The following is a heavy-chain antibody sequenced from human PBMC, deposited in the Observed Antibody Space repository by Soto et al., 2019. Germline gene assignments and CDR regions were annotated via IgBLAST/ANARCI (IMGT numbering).Heavy chain of an antibody. CDR2: IYYSGST. CDR1: GGSISSGDYY. J-gene: IGHJ5*02. Sequence: SETLSLTCTFSGGSISSGDYYWSWIRQPPGKGLEWIGYIYYSGSTYYNPSLKSRVTISVDTSKNQFSLKLNSVTAADTAVYYCARGFGELSNWFDPWGQGTLVTVSS. CDR3: ARGFGELSNWFDP. V-gene: IGHV4-30-4*01. D-gene: IGHD3-10*01.